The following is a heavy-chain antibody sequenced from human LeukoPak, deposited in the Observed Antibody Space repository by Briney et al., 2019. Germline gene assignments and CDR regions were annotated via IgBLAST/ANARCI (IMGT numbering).Heavy chain of an antibody. CDR2: ISGSGGSSGGST. V-gene: IGHV3-23*01. CDR1: GFTFSSYA. Sequence: GGSLRLSCAASGFTFSSYAMSWVRQAPGKGLEWVSGISGSGGSSGGSTYYADSVKGRFTISRDNSKNTLYLQMNSLRVEDTAVYYCAKAGLSRFDYWGQGTLVTVSS. J-gene: IGHJ4*02. CDR3: AKAGLSRFDY.